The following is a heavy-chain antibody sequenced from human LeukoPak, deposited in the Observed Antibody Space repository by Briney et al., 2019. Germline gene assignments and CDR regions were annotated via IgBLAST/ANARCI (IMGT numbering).Heavy chain of an antibody. J-gene: IGHJ6*03. Sequence: PSQTLSLTCTVSGGSISSGSYYWSWIRQPAGKGLEWIGRIYTSGSTNYNPSLKSRVTISVDTSKNQFSLKLSSVTAADTAVYYCAREDYYDSSGYYYYYYVDVWGEGTTVTISS. CDR2: IYTSGST. D-gene: IGHD3-22*01. V-gene: IGHV4-61*02. CDR1: GGSISSGSYY. CDR3: AREDYYDSSGYYYYYYVDV.